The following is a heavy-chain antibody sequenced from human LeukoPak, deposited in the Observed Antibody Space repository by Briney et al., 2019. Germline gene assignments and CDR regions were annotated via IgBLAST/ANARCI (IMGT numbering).Heavy chain of an antibody. J-gene: IGHJ4*02. V-gene: IGHV3-23*01. CDR1: GFTFSTNA. D-gene: IGHD1-26*01. CDR3: AKDVGKWESLHFFDY. CDR2: ISGSGASA. Sequence: GGSLRLSCLTSGFTFSTNAMSWVRQAPGKGLEWISGISGSGASAYYADSVTGRFTISRDNSRNTLYLQMNSLRGDDTAVYYCAKDVGKWESLHFFDYWGQGTLVTVSS.